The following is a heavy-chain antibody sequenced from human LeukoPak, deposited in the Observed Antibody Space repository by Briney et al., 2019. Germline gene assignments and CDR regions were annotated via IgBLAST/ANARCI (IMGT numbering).Heavy chain of an antibody. J-gene: IGHJ4*02. D-gene: IGHD3-10*01. Sequence: GGSLRLSCAASGFTFSDYVMSWVRQAPGKGLEWVSAISGSGGSTYYADSVKGRFTISRVNSKNTLYLQMSSLRAGDTAVYYCAKAGHYGSGSYYSDYWGRGTLVTVSP. CDR2: ISGSGGST. CDR3: AKAGHYGSGSYYSDY. V-gene: IGHV3-23*01. CDR1: GFTFSDYV.